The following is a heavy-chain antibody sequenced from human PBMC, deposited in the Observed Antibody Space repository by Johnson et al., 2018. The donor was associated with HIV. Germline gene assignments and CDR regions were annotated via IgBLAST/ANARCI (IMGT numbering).Heavy chain of an antibody. J-gene: IGHJ3*02. CDR3: ARGSRWLLWPGSSFDI. D-gene: IGHD5-24*01. Sequence: GGSLRLSCAASGFTFSSYAMHWVRQAPGKGLEWVAVISYDGSNKYYADSVKGRFTISRDNSKNTLYLQMNSLRAEDTALYYCARGSRWLLWPGSSFDIWGQGTMVTVSS. CDR1: GFTFSSYA. V-gene: IGHV3-30-3*01. CDR2: ISYDGSNK.